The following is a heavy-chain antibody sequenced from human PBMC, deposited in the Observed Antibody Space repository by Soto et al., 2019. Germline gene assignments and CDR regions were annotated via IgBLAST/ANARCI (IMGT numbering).Heavy chain of an antibody. J-gene: IGHJ4*02. Sequence: ASVKVSCKASGYTFSNYYMHWVRQAPGQGLEWMGGINPNADTTYYAQKFLGRLTVTRDTSTSTVYMELSSLRSDDTAVYYCAREGATAAKMFDYWGQGTLVTVSS. CDR1: GYTFSNYY. D-gene: IGHD2-2*01. CDR2: INPNADTT. V-gene: IGHV1-46*01. CDR3: AREGATAAKMFDY.